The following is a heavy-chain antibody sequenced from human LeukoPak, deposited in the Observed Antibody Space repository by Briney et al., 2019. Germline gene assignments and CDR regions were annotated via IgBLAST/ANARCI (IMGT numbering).Heavy chain of an antibody. Sequence: RTGGSLRLSCAASGFTFSSYAMSWVRQAPGKGLEWVSAISGSGGSTYYADSVKGRFTISRDNSKNTLYLQMNSLRAEDTAVYYCAKSSRILPQLGTITMIVVALDYWGQGTLVTVSS. CDR2: ISGSGGST. CDR1: GFTFSSYA. CDR3: AKSSRILPQLGTITMIVVALDY. V-gene: IGHV3-23*01. J-gene: IGHJ4*02. D-gene: IGHD3-22*01.